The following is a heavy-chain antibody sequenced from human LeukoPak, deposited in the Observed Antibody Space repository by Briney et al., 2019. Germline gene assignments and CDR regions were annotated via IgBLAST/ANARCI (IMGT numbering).Heavy chain of an antibody. V-gene: IGHV3-23*01. J-gene: IGHJ6*02. CDR2: ISGSGVNT. CDR3: ARDTSYNYGAHAMDV. Sequence: GGSLRLSCAASGFTFDNYAMNWVRQAPGKGLEWALGISGSGVNTYYADSVKGRFTISRDNSKNTLYVQLNSLRGEDTAIYYCARDTSYNYGAHAMDVWGQGTTVTVSS. D-gene: IGHD4/OR15-4a*01. CDR1: GFTFDNYA.